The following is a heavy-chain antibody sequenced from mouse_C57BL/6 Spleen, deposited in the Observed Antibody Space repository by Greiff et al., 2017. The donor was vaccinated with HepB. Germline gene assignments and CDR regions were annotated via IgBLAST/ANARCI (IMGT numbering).Heavy chain of an antibody. CDR3: AISATTVVEGWYFDV. D-gene: IGHD1-1*01. Sequence: VQLQQPGAELVKPGASVKVSCKASGYTFTSYWMHWVKQRPGQGLEWIGRIHPSDSDTNYNQKFKGKATLTVDKSSSTAYMQLSSLTSEDSAVNYCAISATTVVEGWYFDVWGTGTTVTVSS. V-gene: IGHV1-74*01. J-gene: IGHJ1*03. CDR1: GYTFTSYW. CDR2: IHPSDSDT.